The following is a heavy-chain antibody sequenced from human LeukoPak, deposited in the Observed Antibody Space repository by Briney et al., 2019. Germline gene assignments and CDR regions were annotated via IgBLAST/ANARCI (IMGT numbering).Heavy chain of an antibody. J-gene: IGHJ4*02. CDR2: ISGSGENT. V-gene: IGHV3-23*01. Sequence: GGSLRLSCAASVFTYINYAMSWVRQAPAKGLDWVSIISGSGENTHYADSVKSRFTISRDNSKNTLYLQMISLRAEDTAIYYCARRGWLINFDYWGQGTLVTVSS. CDR1: VFTYINYA. D-gene: IGHD6-19*01. CDR3: ARRGWLINFDY.